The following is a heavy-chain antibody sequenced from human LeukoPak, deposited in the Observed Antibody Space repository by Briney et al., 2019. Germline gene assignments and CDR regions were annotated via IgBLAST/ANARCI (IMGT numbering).Heavy chain of an antibody. Sequence: SETLSLTCTVSGGSISNYYWSWIRQPPGKRLEWIGYIYYSGSTHYNPSLSSRVTISVDTSTNKCSLKLSSVTAAHTPVYYSARATDDYVWDWGQGTLVTVSS. D-gene: IGHD3-16*01. CDR1: GGSISNYY. CDR2: IYYSGST. J-gene: IGHJ4*02. CDR3: ARATDDYVWD. V-gene: IGHV4-59*01.